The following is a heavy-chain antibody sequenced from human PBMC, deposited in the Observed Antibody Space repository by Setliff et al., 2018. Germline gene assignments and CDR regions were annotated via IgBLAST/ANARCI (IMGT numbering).Heavy chain of an antibody. V-gene: IGHV1-69-2*01. CDR3: AFRRGYIHGLDN. D-gene: IGHD5-18*01. CDR2: IDPEDGKT. J-gene: IGHJ4*02. Sequence: ASVKVSCKASGYTFTDDYMYWVKQAPGKGLEWMGRIDPEDGKTVYAEKFQGRVIISADTSIDTVYLEIDSLRSEDTAVYYCAFRRGYIHGLDNWGQGTLVTSPQ. CDR1: GYTFTDDY.